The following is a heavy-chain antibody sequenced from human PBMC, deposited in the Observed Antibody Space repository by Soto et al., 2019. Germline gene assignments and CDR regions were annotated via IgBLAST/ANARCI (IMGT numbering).Heavy chain of an antibody. V-gene: IGHV4-34*01. CDR3: ARGQEGVVATH. J-gene: IGHJ4*02. Sequence: QVQLQQWGAGLLKPSETLSLNCAVTGGSLSGYYWSWIRQPPGKGLEWIGEVKDGGHTNYSPSLRGRVTISADTSNNQFPLRLHSVTAADTGVYYCARGQEGVVATHWDQGSLVTVSS. CDR2: VKDGGHT. CDR1: GGSLSGYY. D-gene: IGHD5-12*01.